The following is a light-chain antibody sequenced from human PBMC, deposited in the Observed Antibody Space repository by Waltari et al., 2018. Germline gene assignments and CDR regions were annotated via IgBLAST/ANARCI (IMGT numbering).Light chain of an antibody. CDR1: QSVEDY. CDR3: QQRRNWPPT. J-gene: IGKJ1*01. V-gene: IGKV3-11*01. Sequence: VLTQSPATLSLSPGERATLSCRASQSVEDYMAWYQHKPGQSPRLLIYDASNRATGIPIRFSGSGFGTDFTLTISSLEPDDFAHYYCQQRRNWPPTFGQGTKVEIK. CDR2: DAS.